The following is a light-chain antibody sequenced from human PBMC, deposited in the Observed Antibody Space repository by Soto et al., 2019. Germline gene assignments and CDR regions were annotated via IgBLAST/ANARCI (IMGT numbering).Light chain of an antibody. V-gene: IGLV2-14*01. CDR2: EVS. CDR3: SSYTSSSHYV. Sequence: QSVLTQPASVSGSPGQSITISCTGTSSDVGGYNYVSWYQQHPGKAPKLMIYEVSNRPSGVSNRFSGSKSGNTASLTISGLQAEDEADYYCSSYTSSSHYVFGNRTKGTVL. J-gene: IGLJ1*01. CDR1: SSDVGGYNY.